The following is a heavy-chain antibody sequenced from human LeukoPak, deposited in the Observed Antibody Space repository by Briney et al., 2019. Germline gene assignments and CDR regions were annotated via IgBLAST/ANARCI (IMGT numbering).Heavy chain of an antibody. V-gene: IGHV3-23*01. J-gene: IGHJ4*02. CDR3: AKDRGFIAAAGSDDY. D-gene: IGHD6-13*01. CDR1: GFTFSSHA. Sequence: GGSLRLSCAASGFTFSSHAMSWVRQAPGKGLEWVSAISGSGGSTYYADSVKGRFTISRDNSKNTLYLQMNSLRAEDTAVYYCAKDRGFIAAAGSDDYWGQGTLVTVSS. CDR2: ISGSGGST.